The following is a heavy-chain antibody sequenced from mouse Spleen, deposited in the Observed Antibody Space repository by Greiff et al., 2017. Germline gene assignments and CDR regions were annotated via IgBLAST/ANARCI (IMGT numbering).Heavy chain of an antibody. CDR2: IDPENGDT. Sequence: EVQLQQSGAELVRSGASVKLSCTASGFNIKDYYMHWVKQRPEQGLEWIGWIDPENGDTEYAPKFQGKATMTADTSSNTAYLQLSSLTSEDTAVYYCARALTGIDYWGQGTTLTVSS. CDR1: GFNIKDYY. J-gene: IGHJ2*01. D-gene: IGHD4-1*01. V-gene: IGHV14-4*02. CDR3: ARALTGIDY.